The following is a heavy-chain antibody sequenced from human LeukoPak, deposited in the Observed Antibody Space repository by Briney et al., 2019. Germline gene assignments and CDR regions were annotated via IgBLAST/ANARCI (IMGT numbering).Heavy chain of an antibody. CDR3: VKVPKDYYYYMDV. V-gene: IGHV3-74*01. CDR2: INSGGGST. J-gene: IGHJ6*03. Sequence: GGSLSLSCAASGFTFSSYWMHWVRQAPGKGLVWVSRINSGGGSTTYADSVRGRFTISRDNAKNTLYLQMNSLRAEDTAVYYCVKVPKDYYYYMDVWGKGTTVTVSS. CDR1: GFTFSSYW. D-gene: IGHD4/OR15-4a*01.